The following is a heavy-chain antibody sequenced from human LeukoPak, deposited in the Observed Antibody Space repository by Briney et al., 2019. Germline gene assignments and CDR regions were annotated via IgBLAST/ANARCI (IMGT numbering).Heavy chain of an antibody. CDR1: GFTFSSYA. CDR2: IRATAGTT. V-gene: IGHV3-23*01. D-gene: IGHD5-12*01. J-gene: IGHJ4*02. CDR3: AKGGYTSHYDY. Sequence: GSLRLSCAASGFTFSSYAMTWVRQAPGKGLQWVSTIRATAGTTYYTDSVKGRFTISRDNSKNTVFLQMNSLRAEDTAVYYCAKGGYTSHYDYWGQGILATVSS.